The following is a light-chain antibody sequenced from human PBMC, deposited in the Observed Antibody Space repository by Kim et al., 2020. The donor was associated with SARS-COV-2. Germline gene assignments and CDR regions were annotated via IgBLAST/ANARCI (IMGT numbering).Light chain of an antibody. J-gene: IGLJ1*01. CDR3: QMWDSSTYV. CDR2: RDS. Sequence: SVALGQTARITCGGNNIGSKNVHWYQQKPGQAPVLVIYRDSNRPSGIPERFSGSNSGNTATLTISRAQAGDEADYYCQMWDSSTYVFGTGTKVTVL. V-gene: IGLV3-9*01. CDR1: NIGSKN.